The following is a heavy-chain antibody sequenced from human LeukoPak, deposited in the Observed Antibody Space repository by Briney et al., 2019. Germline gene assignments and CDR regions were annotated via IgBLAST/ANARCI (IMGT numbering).Heavy chain of an antibody. J-gene: IGHJ4*02. D-gene: IGHD2-15*01. CDR1: GGSISSGSYY. Sequence: PSQTLSLTCTVSGGSISSGSYYWSWLRQPAGKGLEWIGRIYTSGSTNYNPSLKSRVTISVDTSKNQFSLKLSSVTAADTAVYYCAREIYPATFDYWGQGTLVTVSS. V-gene: IGHV4-61*02. CDR3: AREIYPATFDY. CDR2: IYTSGST.